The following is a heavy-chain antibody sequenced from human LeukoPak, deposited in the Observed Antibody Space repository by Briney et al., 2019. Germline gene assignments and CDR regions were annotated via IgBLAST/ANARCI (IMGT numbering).Heavy chain of an antibody. CDR3: TTQRAGAFDY. J-gene: IGHJ4*02. D-gene: IGHD3-10*01. CDR2: ILSKTDGGTA. V-gene: IGHV3-15*01. Sequence: GGSLRLSRAASGITFSNAWMTWVRRAPGKGLEWVGRILSKTDGGTANYAAPVKGRFTISRDDSKDTVYLQMSSLKSEDTAAYYCTTQRAGAFDYWGQGTLVTVSS. CDR1: GITFSNAW.